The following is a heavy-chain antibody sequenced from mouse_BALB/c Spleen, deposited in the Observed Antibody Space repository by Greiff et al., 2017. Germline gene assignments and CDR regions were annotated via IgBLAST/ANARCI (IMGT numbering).Heavy chain of an antibody. D-gene: IGHD1-1*01. CDR1: GYAFTNYL. Sequence: VQLQQSGAELVRPGTSVKVSCKASGYAFTNYLMEWVKQRPGQGLEWIGVINPGSGGTNFNEKFKGKATLTADKSSSTAYMQLSSLTSDDSAVYFCARGSTGGFAYWGQGTLVTVSA. J-gene: IGHJ3*01. CDR3: ARGSTGGFAY. V-gene: IGHV1-54*01. CDR2: INPGSGGT.